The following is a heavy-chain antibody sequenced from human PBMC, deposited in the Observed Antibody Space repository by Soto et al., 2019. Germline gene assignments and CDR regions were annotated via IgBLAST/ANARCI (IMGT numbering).Heavy chain of an antibody. D-gene: IGHD5-12*01. Sequence: SETLSLTCAVSGGSISSSSYYWGWIRQPPGKGLEWIGSIYYSGSTYYNPSLKSRVTISVDTPKNQFSLKFSSVTAADTAVYYCSRGPPWMNGFEIWGQGTLVTVSS. CDR2: IYYSGST. CDR3: SRGPPWMNGFEI. J-gene: IGHJ3*02. V-gene: IGHV4-39*07. CDR1: GGSISSSSYY.